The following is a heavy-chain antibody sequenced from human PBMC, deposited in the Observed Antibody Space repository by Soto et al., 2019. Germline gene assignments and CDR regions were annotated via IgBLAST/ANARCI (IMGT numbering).Heavy chain of an antibody. V-gene: IGHV3-30-3*01. J-gene: IGHJ6*02. CDR3: ARDRIAVAGRSTYYYGMDV. D-gene: IGHD6-19*01. CDR1: VFTFSSYA. Sequence: RLSCAASVFTFSSYAMHWVRQAPGKGLEWVAVISYDGSNKYYADSVKGRFTISRDNSKNTLYLQMNSLRAEDTAVYYCARDRIAVAGRSTYYYGMDVWGQGTTVTVSS. CDR2: ISYDGSNK.